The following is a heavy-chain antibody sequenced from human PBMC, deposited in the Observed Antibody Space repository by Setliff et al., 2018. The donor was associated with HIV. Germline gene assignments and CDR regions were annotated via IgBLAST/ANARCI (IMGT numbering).Heavy chain of an antibody. D-gene: IGHD3-22*01. CDR3: ARDRIPSKWLLESEY. CDR1: GYTFTNFG. Sequence: ASVKVSCKASGYTFTNFGITWVRQAPGQGLEWMGWISPYNGNTNYAPELHGXXXXTTDTSTSTASFELRSLRSDDTAVYYCARDRIPSKWLLESEYWGQGTXXXVSS. V-gene: IGHV1-18*01. CDR2: ISPYNGNT. J-gene: IGHJ4*02.